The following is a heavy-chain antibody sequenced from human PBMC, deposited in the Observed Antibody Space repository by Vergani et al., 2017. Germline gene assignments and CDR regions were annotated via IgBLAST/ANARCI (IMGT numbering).Heavy chain of an antibody. Sequence: EVQLLESGGGLVQPGGSLRLSCAASGFTFSSYAMSWVRQAPGKGLEWVSAISGSGGSIYYADSLKGRFTISRDNAKNSLYLQMNSLRAEDTAVYYCARVVGATRRGYYYYYMDVWGKGTTVTVSS. CDR1: GFTFSSYA. CDR3: ARVVGATRRGYYYYYMDV. J-gene: IGHJ6*03. CDR2: ISGSGGSI. D-gene: IGHD1-26*01. V-gene: IGHV3-23*01.